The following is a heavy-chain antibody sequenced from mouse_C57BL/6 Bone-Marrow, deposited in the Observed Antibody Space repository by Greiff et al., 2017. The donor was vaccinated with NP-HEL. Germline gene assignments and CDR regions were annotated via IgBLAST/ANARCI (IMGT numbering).Heavy chain of an antibody. CDR1: GYTFTTYW. CDR2: INPSSGYT. D-gene: IGHD1-1*01. V-gene: IGHV1-7*01. Sequence: VQRVESGAELAKPGASVKLSCKASGYTFTTYWMHWVKQRPGQGLEWIGYINPSSGYTKYNQKFRDKATLTADKSSSTAYMQLSSLTYEDSAVYYCARLLRDYWGQGTTLTVSS. J-gene: IGHJ2*01. CDR3: ARLLRDY.